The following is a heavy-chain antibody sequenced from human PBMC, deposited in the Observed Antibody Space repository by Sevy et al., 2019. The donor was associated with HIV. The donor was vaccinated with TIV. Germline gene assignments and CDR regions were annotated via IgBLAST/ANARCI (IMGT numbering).Heavy chain of an antibody. D-gene: IGHD6-13*01. CDR3: ARDAAEGPCSSGWYSNWLDP. J-gene: IGHJ5*02. CDR1: GFAFNSYS. V-gene: IGHV3-30*04. CDR2: ISYDGSYQ. Sequence: GGSLRLSCAASGFAFNSYSLYWVRQPPGKGLEWVAAISYDGSYQYYADSVKGRFTISRDNSKNTLYLQMNSLRTEDTAVYYCARDAAEGPCSSGWYSNWLDPWGQGTLVTVSS.